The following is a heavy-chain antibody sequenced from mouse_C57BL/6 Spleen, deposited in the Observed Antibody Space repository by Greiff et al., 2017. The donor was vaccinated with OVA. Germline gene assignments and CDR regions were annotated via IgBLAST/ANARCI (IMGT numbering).Heavy chain of an antibody. J-gene: IGHJ2*01. D-gene: IGHD4-1*01. Sequence: VQLKESGPELVKPGASVKISCKASGYSFTDYNMNWVKQSNGKSLEWIGVINPNYGTTSYNQKFKGKATLTVDQSSSTAYMQLNSLTSEDSAVYYWARGLTGTSLLGYWGQGTTLTVSS. V-gene: IGHV1-39*01. CDR1: GYSFTDYN. CDR2: INPNYGTT. CDR3: ARGLTGTSLLGY.